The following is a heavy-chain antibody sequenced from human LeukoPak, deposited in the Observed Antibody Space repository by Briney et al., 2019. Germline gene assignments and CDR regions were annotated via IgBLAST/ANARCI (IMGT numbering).Heavy chain of an antibody. CDR3: ARGLLWFGESIRGAFDI. Sequence: GRSLRLSCAASGFTFSSYAMHWVRQAAGKGLEWVAVISYVGSNKYYADSVKGRFTISRDNSKNTLYLQMNSLRAEDTAVYYCARGLLWFGESIRGAFDIWGQGTMVTVSS. J-gene: IGHJ3*02. D-gene: IGHD3-10*01. CDR1: GFTFSSYA. V-gene: IGHV3-30*04. CDR2: ISYVGSNK.